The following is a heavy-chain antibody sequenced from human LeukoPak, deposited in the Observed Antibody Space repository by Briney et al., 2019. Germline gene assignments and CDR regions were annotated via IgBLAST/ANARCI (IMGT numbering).Heavy chain of an antibody. CDR2: IRYDGSNK. J-gene: IGHJ5*02. CDR1: GFTFSTYG. V-gene: IGHV3-30*02. CDR3: ANDYNILTGYYVNGFDP. D-gene: IGHD3-9*01. Sequence: PGGSLRLSCAASGFTFSTYGMHWVRQAPGKGLEWVAFIRYDGSNKYYADSVKGRFTISRDNSKNTLYLQMNSLRVEDTAVYYCANDYNILTGYYVNGFDPWGQGTLVTVSS.